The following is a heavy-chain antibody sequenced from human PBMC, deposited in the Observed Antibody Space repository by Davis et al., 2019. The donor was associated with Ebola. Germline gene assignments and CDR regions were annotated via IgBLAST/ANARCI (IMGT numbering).Heavy chain of an antibody. Sequence: ASVKVSCKASGYTFTSYAMHWVRQAPGQRLEWMGWINAGNGNTKYSQKFQGRVTITRDTSASTAYMELRSLRSDDTAVYYCARDRGMITFGGTLDYWGQGTLVTVSS. CDR2: INAGNGNT. D-gene: IGHD3-16*01. J-gene: IGHJ4*02. V-gene: IGHV1-3*01. CDR3: ARDRGMITFGGTLDY. CDR1: GYTFTSYA.